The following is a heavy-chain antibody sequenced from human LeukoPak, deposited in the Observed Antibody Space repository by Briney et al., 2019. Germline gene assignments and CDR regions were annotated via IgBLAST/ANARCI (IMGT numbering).Heavy chain of an antibody. Sequence: ASVKVSCKASGYTFTSYYMHWVRQAPGQGLEWMGIINPSGGSTSYAQKFQGRVTMTRDTSTSTVYMELSSLRSEDAAVYYCARVTVAARHFDYWGQGTLVTVSS. CDR3: ARVTVAARHFDY. V-gene: IGHV1-46*01. CDR1: GYTFTSYY. CDR2: INPSGGST. D-gene: IGHD6-6*01. J-gene: IGHJ4*02.